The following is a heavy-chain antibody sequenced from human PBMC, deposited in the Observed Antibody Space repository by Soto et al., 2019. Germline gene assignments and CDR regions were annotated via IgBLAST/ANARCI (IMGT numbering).Heavy chain of an antibody. CDR1: GFTFSNYA. CDR3: AKGGRRVLSPMDV. V-gene: IGHV3-23*01. J-gene: IGHJ6*02. Sequence: QLLESGGGLVKTGGSLRLSCTASGFTFSNYAMSWVRQAPGKGLEWVSGIRSSGESTYYADSVKGRLTISRDNTKNMLYLQINSLRAEDTAVYFCAKGGRRVLSPMDVWGQGTTVTVSS. D-gene: IGHD2-8*01. CDR2: IRSSGEST.